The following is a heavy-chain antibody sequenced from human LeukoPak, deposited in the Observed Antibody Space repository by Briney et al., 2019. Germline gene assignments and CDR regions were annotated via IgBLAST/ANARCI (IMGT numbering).Heavy chain of an antibody. CDR1: GFTFSNAW. D-gene: IGHD6-19*01. Sequence: GGSLRLSCAASGFTFSNAWMSWVRQAPGKGLEWVDRIKSKTDGGTTDYAAPVKGRFTISRDDSKNTLYLQMNSLKAEDTAVYYCTTDVNGSGWYDEVLFDYWGQGTLVTVSS. CDR3: TTDVNGSGWYDEVLFDY. V-gene: IGHV3-15*01. J-gene: IGHJ4*02. CDR2: IKSKTDGGTT.